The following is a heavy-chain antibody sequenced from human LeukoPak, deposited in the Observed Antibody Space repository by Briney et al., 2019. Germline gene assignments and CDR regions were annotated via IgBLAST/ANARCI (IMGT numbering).Heavy chain of an antibody. CDR2: INPSGGST. CDR3: ARDWGHIVPQNPVTSDY. Sequence: ASVKVSFKASGYTFTSYYMHWVRQAPGQGLEWMGIINPSGGSTSYAQKFQGRVTMTRDTSTSTVYMELSSLRSEDTAVYYCARDWGHIVPQNPVTSDYWGQGTLVTVSS. D-gene: IGHD2-21*01. V-gene: IGHV1-46*01. J-gene: IGHJ4*02. CDR1: GYTFTSYY.